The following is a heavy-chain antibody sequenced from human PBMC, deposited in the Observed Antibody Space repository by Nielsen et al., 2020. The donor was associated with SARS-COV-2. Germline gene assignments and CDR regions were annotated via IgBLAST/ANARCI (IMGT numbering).Heavy chain of an antibody. D-gene: IGHD6-19*01. V-gene: IGHV4-61*02. CDR2: IYTSGST. J-gene: IGHJ6*02. CDR1: GGSISSGSYY. Sequence: SETLSLTCTVSGGSISSGSYYWSWIRQPAGKGLEWIGRIYTSGSTNYNPSLKSRVTISVDTSKNQFSLKLSSVTAADTAVYYCAREGVVGAVAGTLFPYYYYGMDVWGQGTTVTVSS. CDR3: AREGVVGAVAGTLFPYYYYGMDV.